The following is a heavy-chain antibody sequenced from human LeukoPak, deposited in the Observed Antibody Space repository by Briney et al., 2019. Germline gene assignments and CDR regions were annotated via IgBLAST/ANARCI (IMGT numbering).Heavy chain of an antibody. CDR1: GFTFNNFA. V-gene: IGHV3-23*01. D-gene: IGHD6-19*01. CDR2: ISGSATST. Sequence: GGSLRLSCAASGFTFNNFAMSWVRQAPGKGLEWVSGISGSATSTYYADSVKGRVTISRDNSKKTLYLQMNSLRPEDTAVYYCAKFSSSGWSRSTNKWGQGTLVTVSS. CDR3: AKFSSSGWSRSTNK. J-gene: IGHJ4*02.